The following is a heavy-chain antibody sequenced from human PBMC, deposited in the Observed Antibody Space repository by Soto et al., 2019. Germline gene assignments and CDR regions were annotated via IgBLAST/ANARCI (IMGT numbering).Heavy chain of an antibody. J-gene: IGHJ6*02. CDR3: ARDCLSQLGHSYYYGMDV. CDR1: GFTFSSYA. Sequence: QVQLVESGGGVVQPGRSLRLSCAASGFTFSSYAMHWVRQAPGKGLEWVAVISYDGSNKYYADSVKGRFTISRDNSKNTLYLQMNSLRAEDTAVYYCARDCLSQLGHSYYYGMDVWGQGTTVTVSS. CDR2: ISYDGSNK. D-gene: IGHD6-13*01. V-gene: IGHV3-30-3*01.